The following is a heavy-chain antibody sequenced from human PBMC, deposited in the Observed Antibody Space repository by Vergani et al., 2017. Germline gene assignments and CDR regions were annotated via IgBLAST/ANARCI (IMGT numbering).Heavy chain of an antibody. D-gene: IGHD3-16*02. V-gene: IGHV1-3*01. Sequence: QVQLVQSGAEVKKPGASVKVSCKASGYTFTSSAMHWVRQAPGQRLEWMGWINAGNGNTKYSQKFQGRVTITRDTSASTAYMELSSLRSEDTAVYYCAREGFYDYVWVSYRLRGGYYFDYWGQGTLVTVSS. CDR1: GYTFTSSA. CDR3: AREGFYDYVWVSYRLRGGYYFDY. CDR2: INAGNGNT. J-gene: IGHJ4*02.